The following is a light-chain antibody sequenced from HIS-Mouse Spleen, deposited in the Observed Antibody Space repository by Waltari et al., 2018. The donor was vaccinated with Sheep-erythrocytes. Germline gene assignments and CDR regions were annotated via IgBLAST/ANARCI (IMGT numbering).Light chain of an antibody. CDR2: AAS. CDR1: QGISSY. V-gene: IGKV1-8*01. Sequence: IRMTQSPSSLTAPTGDRVTITCRASQGISSYLAWYQQKPGKAPKLLIYAASTLQSGVPSRFSGSGSGTDFTLTISCLQSEDFATYYCQQYYSYPPTFGQGTKLEIK. J-gene: IGKJ2*01. CDR3: QQYYSYPPT.